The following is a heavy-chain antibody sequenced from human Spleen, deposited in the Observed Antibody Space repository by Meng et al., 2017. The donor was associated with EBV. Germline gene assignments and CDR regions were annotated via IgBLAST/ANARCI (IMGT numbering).Heavy chain of an antibody. Sequence: QLVVSGGGLVRPGGSVRLSGAASGFTFSDYYMSWIRQAPGKGLEWVAVISYDGSNKYYADSVKGRFTISRDNSKNTLYLQMNSLRAEDTAVYYCAKAHYYDSEAVDYWGQGTLVTVSS. J-gene: IGHJ4*02. CDR1: GFTFSDYY. V-gene: IGHV3-30*18. CDR3: AKAHYYDSEAVDY. CDR2: ISYDGSNK. D-gene: IGHD3-22*01.